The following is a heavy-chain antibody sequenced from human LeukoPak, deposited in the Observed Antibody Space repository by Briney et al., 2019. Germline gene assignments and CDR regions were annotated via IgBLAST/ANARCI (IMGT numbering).Heavy chain of an antibody. CDR3: ARGPGGNSLARKSE. CDR2: INHSGST. D-gene: IGHD4-23*01. J-gene: IGHJ4*02. Sequence: KTSETLSLTCTVSGGSISGYYWSWIRQPPGKGLEWIGEINHSGSTNYNPSLKSRVTISVDTPKNQFSLKLSSVTAADTAVYYCARGPGGNSLARKSEWGQGTLVTVSS. CDR1: GGSISGYY. V-gene: IGHV4-34*01.